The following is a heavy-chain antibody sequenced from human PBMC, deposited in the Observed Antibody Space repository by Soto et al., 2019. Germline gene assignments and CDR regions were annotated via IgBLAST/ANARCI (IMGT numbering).Heavy chain of an antibody. CDR1: RFNLTRLA. CDR3: AKDPTEYYYDSSGYYLFY. Sequence: GGSLSLSCTGSRFNLTRLAISLAGPVPGKEIVWFSAISGSGGSKYYADSVKGRFTISRDNSKNTLYLQMNSLRAEDTAVYYCAKDPTEYYYDSSGYYLFYWGQGTLVTVSS. D-gene: IGHD3-22*01. V-gene: IGHV3-23*01. J-gene: IGHJ4*02. CDR2: ISGSGGSK.